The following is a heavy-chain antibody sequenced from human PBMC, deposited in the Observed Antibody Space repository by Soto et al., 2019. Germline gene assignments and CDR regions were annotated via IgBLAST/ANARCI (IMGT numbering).Heavy chain of an antibody. D-gene: IGHD3-16*02. V-gene: IGHV4-31*03. Sequence: QVQLQESGPGLVEPSQTLSLTCTVSGGSIGSGNYYWNWVRQVPGKALEWIGYIHSSGGSYYTQSRISRFVSSLDASNNRFSLPLRSLPAADTAVYYCARRGRRFAGYLDSWGQGTLVTVSS. J-gene: IGHJ4*02. CDR1: GGSIGSGNYY. CDR2: IHSSGGS. CDR3: ARRGRRFAGYLDS.